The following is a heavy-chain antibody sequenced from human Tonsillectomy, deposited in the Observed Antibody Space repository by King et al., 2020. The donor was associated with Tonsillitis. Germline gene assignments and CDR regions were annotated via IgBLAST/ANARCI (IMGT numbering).Heavy chain of an antibody. V-gene: IGHV4-4*07. CDR3: ARGIVLRSLELFDY. CDR1: GGSISSYY. J-gene: IGHJ4*02. CDR2: IYTSGTT. Sequence: QLQESGPGLVKPSETLSLTCTVSGGSISSYYWSWIRQPAGKGLEWIGRIYTSGTTNYNPSLKSRVTMSVDTSKNQFSLKLGSVTAADTAVDYCARGIVLRSLELFDYWGQGTLVTVSS. D-gene: IGHD3-3*01.